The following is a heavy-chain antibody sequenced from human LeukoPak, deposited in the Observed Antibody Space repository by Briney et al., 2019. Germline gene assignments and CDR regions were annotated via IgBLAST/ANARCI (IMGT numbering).Heavy chain of an antibody. D-gene: IGHD5-12*01. V-gene: IGHV3-21*01. CDR1: GFTFSSYS. Sequence: GGSLRLSCAASGFTFSSYSINWGRQAPGKGPEWVSSISSSSSYIYYADSVKGRFTISRDNAKNSLYLQMNSLRAEDTAVYYCARDEFQMATISAAYWGQGTLVTVSS. CDR3: ARDEFQMATISAAY. J-gene: IGHJ4*02. CDR2: ISSSSSYI.